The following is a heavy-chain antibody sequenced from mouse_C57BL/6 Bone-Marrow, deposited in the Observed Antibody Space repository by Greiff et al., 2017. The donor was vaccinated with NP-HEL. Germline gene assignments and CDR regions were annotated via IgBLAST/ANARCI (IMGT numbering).Heavy chain of an antibody. CDR2: ISYSGST. D-gene: IGHD1-1*01. CDR1: GYSITSDY. Sequence: EVNVVESGPGLAKPSQTLSLTCSVTGYSITSDYWNWIRKFPGNKLEYMGYISYSGSTYYNPSLKSRISITRDTSKNQYYLQLNSVTTEDTATYYCARTLYYYGSSYSWYFDVWGTGTTVTVSS. V-gene: IGHV3-8*01. CDR3: ARTLYYYGSSYSWYFDV. J-gene: IGHJ1*03.